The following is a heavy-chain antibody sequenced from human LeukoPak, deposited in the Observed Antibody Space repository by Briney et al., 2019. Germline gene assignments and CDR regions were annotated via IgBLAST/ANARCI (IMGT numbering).Heavy chain of an antibody. J-gene: IGHJ4*02. CDR3: ARGPDVVLVSHWSFFDY. V-gene: IGHV3-64*01. Sequence: GGSLRLSCAASGFTFSSYAMHSVRQVPGKGLEYVSAISSSGGSTYYANSVKGRFTISRDNSKNTLYLQMGSLRTEDMAIYYCARGPDVVLVSHWSFFDYWGQGTLVTVSS. CDR1: GFTFSSYA. D-gene: IGHD2-8*02. CDR2: ISSSGGST.